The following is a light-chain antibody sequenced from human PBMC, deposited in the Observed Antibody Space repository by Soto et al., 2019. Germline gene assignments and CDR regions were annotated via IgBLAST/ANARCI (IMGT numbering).Light chain of an antibody. Sequence: QSVLTQPPSVSGAPGQTVTISCTGSSSNIGAGYDVHWYRQVAGTVPKVLIYADTNRPSGVPGRFSASKSSASASLTIAGLQAEDEADYYCQSFDSSLRGVLFGGGTKLTVL. CDR2: ADT. CDR1: SSNIGAGYD. V-gene: IGLV1-40*01. CDR3: QSFDSSLRGVL. J-gene: IGLJ2*01.